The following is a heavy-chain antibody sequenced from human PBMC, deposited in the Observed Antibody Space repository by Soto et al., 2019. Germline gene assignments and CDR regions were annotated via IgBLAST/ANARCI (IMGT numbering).Heavy chain of an antibody. V-gene: IGHV3-23*01. J-gene: IGHJ4*02. CDR1: GFTFSSYA. D-gene: IGHD5-12*01. CDR3: SKEGRDGYNYFDY. CDR2: ISGSGGST. Sequence: EVQLLESGGGLVQPGGSLRLSCAASGFTFSSYAVSWVRQAPGKGLEWVSAISGSGGSTYYADSVKGRFTISRDNSKNTLYLQMNSLRAEDTAVYYCSKEGRDGYNYFDYWGQGTQFTVSS.